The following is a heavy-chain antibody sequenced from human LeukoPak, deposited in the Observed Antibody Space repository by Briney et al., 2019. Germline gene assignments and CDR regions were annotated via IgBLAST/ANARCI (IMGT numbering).Heavy chain of an antibody. J-gene: IGHJ4*02. CDR2: ITWDGYKI. V-gene: IGHV3-9*01. D-gene: IGHD5-18*01. Sequence: GGSLRLSCEASGFIIDDYVMYWFRQSPGKGLEWVSGITWDGYKIDYVDSVKGRFTISRDNARNSLFLQMNRVRVEDTAFYYCVKGYSSSWSGYFDSWGQGTLVTVAS. CDR1: GFIIDDYV. CDR3: VKGYSSSWSGYFDS.